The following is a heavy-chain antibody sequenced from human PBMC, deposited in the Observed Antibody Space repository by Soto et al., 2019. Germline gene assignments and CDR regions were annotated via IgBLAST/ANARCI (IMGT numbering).Heavy chain of an antibody. CDR3: ARHGADSSHEDFDY. Sequence: QLQLQESGPGLVKPSETLSLTCTVSGGSISSTSYYWGWIRQPPGKGLEWIGSIYYSGSTYYNPSLKIRGTISVDTSNNHFSLRLTSVTAADTAVYYCARHGADSSHEDFDYWGQGTLVTVST. CDR1: GGSISSTSYY. J-gene: IGHJ4*02. CDR2: IYYSGST. D-gene: IGHD3-22*01. V-gene: IGHV4-39*01.